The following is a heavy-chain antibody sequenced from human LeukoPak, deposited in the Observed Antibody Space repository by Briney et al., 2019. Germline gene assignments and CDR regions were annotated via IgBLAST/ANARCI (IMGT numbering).Heavy chain of an antibody. J-gene: IGHJ6*03. CDR2: IYYSGST. Sequence: PSETLSLTCTVSGGSISSSSYYWGWIRQPPGKGLEWIGSIYYSGSTYYNPSLKSRVTISVDTSKNQFSLKLSSVTAADTAVYYCPRLKIYYYYMDVWGKGTTVTVSS. CDR1: GGSISSSSYY. V-gene: IGHV4-39*01. CDR3: PRLKIYYYYMDV.